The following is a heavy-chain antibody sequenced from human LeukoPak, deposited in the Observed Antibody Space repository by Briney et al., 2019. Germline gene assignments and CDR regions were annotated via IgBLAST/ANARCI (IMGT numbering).Heavy chain of an antibody. D-gene: IGHD3-10*01. J-gene: IGHJ4*02. Sequence: GRSLRLPCAASGFTFSSYAMHWVRQAAGKGLEWVAVVSYDGSNKYYADSVKGRFTISRDNSKNTLYLQMNSLRAEDTAVYYCARGSWRLVRGAASFESWGQGTLVTVSS. CDR1: GFTFSSYA. CDR3: ARGSWRLVRGAASFES. CDR2: VSYDGSNK. V-gene: IGHV3-30-3*01.